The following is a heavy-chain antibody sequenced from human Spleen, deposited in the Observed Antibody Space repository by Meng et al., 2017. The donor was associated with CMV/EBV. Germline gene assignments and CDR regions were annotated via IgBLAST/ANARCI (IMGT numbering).Heavy chain of an antibody. CDR1: GFSFSTYS. CDR2: ISISGSDT. V-gene: IGHV3-21*01. J-gene: IGHJ4*02. CDR3: AKDQLLFGGPNAYFDD. Sequence: GESLKISCAASGFSFSTYSMNWVRQAPGKGLEWVSSISISGSDTYYADAVKGRFTISRDDAKNSVYLQMNSLRAEETAIYYCAKDQLLFGGPNAYFDDWGQGTLVTVSS. D-gene: IGHD3-16*01.